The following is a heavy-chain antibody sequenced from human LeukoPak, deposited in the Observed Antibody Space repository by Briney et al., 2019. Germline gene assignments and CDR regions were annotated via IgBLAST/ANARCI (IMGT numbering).Heavy chain of an antibody. J-gene: IGHJ6*04. V-gene: IGHV4-34*01. CDR1: GGSFSGYY. Sequence: PSETLSLTCAVYGGSFSGYYWSWIRQPPGKGLDWIGEINHSGSTNYNPSLKSRVTISVDTSKNQFSLKLSSVTAAHTAVYYCARLGRAGSHYYYYYGMDVWGKGTTVTVSS. D-gene: IGHD3-10*01. CDR3: ARLGRAGSHYYYYYGMDV. CDR2: INHSGST.